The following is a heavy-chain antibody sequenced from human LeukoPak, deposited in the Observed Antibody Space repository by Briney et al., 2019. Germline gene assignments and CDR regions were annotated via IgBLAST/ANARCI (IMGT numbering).Heavy chain of an antibody. J-gene: IGHJ4*02. D-gene: IGHD3-16*02. CDR2: ISGSGGGT. V-gene: IGHV3-23*01. Sequence: GGTLRLSCAASGFTFSSYGMGWVRQAPGKGLEWVSAISGSGGGTYYADSVKGRFTISRDNSKNTLYLQMNSLRAEDTAVYYCAKDPREYYVWGSYRSTYYFDYWGQGTLVTVSS. CDR3: AKDPREYYVWGSYRSTYYFDY. CDR1: GFTFSSYG.